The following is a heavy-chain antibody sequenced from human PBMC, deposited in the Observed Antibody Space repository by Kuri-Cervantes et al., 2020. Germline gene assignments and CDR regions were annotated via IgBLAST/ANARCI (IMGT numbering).Heavy chain of an antibody. V-gene: IGHV1-3*01. CDR1: GYTFTSYA. D-gene: IGHD2-2*01. J-gene: IGHJ4*02. CDR3: ARPSLPAAIDYFDY. CDR2: INAGNGNT. Sequence: ASVKVSCKASGYTFTSYAMNWVRQAPGQGLEWMGWINAGNGNTKYSQKFQGRVTITRDTSASTAYMELSSLRSEDTAVYYCARPSLPAAIDYFDYWGQGTLVTVSS.